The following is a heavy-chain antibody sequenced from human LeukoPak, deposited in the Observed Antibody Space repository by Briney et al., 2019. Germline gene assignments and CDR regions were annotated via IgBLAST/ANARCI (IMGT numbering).Heavy chain of an antibody. CDR2: INHSGST. J-gene: IGHJ4*02. Sequence: PSETLSLTRAVYGGSFSGYYWSWIRQPPGKGLEWIGEINHSGSTNYNPSLKSRVTISVDTSKNQFSLKLSSVTAADTAVYYCARARYFDWLTNWGQGTLVTVSS. CDR1: GGSFSGYY. D-gene: IGHD3-9*01. V-gene: IGHV4-34*01. CDR3: ARARYFDWLTN.